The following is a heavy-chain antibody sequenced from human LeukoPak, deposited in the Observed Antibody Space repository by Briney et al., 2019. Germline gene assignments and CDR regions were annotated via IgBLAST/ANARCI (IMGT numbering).Heavy chain of an antibody. V-gene: IGHV3-30-3*01. J-gene: IGHJ6*02. D-gene: IGHD2-2*01. Sequence: GRSLRLSCAASGFTFSSYAMHWVRQAPGKGLEWVAVISYDGSNKYYADSVKGRCTISRDNAKNTLYLQMNSLRAEDTAVYYCAREPVPAASPYYYYGMDVWGQGTTVTVSS. CDR3: AREPVPAASPYYYYGMDV. CDR2: ISYDGSNK. CDR1: GFTFSSYA.